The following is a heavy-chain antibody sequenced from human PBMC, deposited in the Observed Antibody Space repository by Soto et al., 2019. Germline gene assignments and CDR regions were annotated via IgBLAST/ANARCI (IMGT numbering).Heavy chain of an antibody. Sequence: SETLSLTCAVSGGSFSGYHWGWVRQPPGKGLEWVGEINYSGSTNYNPSLKRRVTISVDTSKNQVSLKVTSVTAADTAMYYCERRNYCYALDVWGQGTTVTVSS. CDR2: INYSGST. V-gene: IGHV4-34*01. CDR3: ERRNYCYALDV. J-gene: IGHJ6*02. CDR1: GGSFSGYH.